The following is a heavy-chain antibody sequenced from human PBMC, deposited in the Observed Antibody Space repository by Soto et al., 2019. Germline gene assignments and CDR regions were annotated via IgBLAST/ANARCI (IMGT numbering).Heavy chain of an antibody. CDR3: AKRSSSSTFDY. CDR2: ISGSDDST. V-gene: IGHV3-23*01. Sequence: EVQLLESGGGLVQPGESLRLSCAASGFTFSSYAMSWVRQAPGKGLEWVSAISGSDDSTYYADSVKGRFTISRDKSKNTLYPQMTTLRADDTAVYYCAKRSSSSTFDYWGQGTLVTVSS. CDR1: GFTFSSYA. J-gene: IGHJ4*02. D-gene: IGHD6-6*01.